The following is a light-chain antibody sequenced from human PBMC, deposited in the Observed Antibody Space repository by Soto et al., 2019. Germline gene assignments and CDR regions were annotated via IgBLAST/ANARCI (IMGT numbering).Light chain of an antibody. CDR2: GAS. CDR1: QSVSSN. J-gene: IGKJ1*01. CDR3: QQYNNWPPRT. Sequence: EIVMTQSPATLSVSPGERATLSCRASQSVSSNLAWYQQKPGQAPRLLIYGASTRATGIPARFSGSGSGTEFTLTISSLQYEDFAVDYCQQYNNWPPRTFGQGTKVEIK. V-gene: IGKV3-15*01.